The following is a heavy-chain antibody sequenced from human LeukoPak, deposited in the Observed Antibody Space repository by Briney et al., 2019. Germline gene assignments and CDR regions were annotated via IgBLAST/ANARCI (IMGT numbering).Heavy chain of an antibody. D-gene: IGHD5-18*01. J-gene: IGHJ5*02. CDR2: INPSGGST. Sequence: ASVRVSCKASGYIFTSYFMHWVRQAPGQGLELMGLINPSGGSTGYAQKFQGRVTMTRDMSTSTVYMELSSLRSEDTAVYYCARALPHRRLMDTTMEQHWFDPWGQGTLVTVSS. V-gene: IGHV1-46*01. CDR1: GYIFTSYF. CDR3: ARALPHRRLMDTTMEQHWFDP.